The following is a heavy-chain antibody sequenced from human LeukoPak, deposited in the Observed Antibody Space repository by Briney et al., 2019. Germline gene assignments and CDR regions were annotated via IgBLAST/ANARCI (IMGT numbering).Heavy chain of an antibody. D-gene: IGHD6-19*01. CDR2: IKPDGSEK. J-gene: IGHJ4*02. CDR3: ARGRMAVAGSYEY. CDR1: GITFGSYW. Sequence: GGSLRPSCAPSGITFGSYWVTWVRQPPGKGLECVANIKPDGSEKHYGDSVEGRFTISRDNAKNSLFLEMNSLRAEDTAVYYCARGRMAVAGSYEYWGQGTLVTVSS. V-gene: IGHV3-7*05.